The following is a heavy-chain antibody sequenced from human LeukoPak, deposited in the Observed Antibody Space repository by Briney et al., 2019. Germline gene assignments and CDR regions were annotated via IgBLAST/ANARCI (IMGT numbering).Heavy chain of an antibody. CDR1: GFTFSSYS. D-gene: IGHD2-15*01. Sequence: GGSLRLSCAASGFTFSSYSMNWVRQAPGKGLEWVSSISSSSSYIYYADSVKGRFTISRDNAKNSLYLQMNSLRAEDTAVYYCARDRCSGGSCYRGYWGQGTLVTVPS. V-gene: IGHV3-21*01. J-gene: IGHJ4*02. CDR3: ARDRCSGGSCYRGY. CDR2: ISSSSSYI.